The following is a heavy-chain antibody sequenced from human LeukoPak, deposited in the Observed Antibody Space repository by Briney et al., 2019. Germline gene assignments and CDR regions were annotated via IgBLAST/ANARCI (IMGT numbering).Heavy chain of an antibody. Sequence: SETLSLTCTVSGGSISSSSYYWGWIRQPPGKGLEWIGSIYYSGSTYYNPSLKSRVTISVDTSKNQFSLKLSSVTAADTAVYYCARDRWGSSGWSQGIDAFDIWGQGTMVTVSS. CDR2: IYYSGST. CDR1: GGSISSSSYY. V-gene: IGHV4-39*07. CDR3: ARDRWGSSGWSQGIDAFDI. D-gene: IGHD6-19*01. J-gene: IGHJ3*02.